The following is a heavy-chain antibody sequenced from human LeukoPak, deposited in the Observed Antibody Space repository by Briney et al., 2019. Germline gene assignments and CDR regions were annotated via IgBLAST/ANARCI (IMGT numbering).Heavy chain of an antibody. D-gene: IGHD3-22*01. CDR3: AREVALVHYYDSSGYSFDY. CDR2: VSSSSSTI. CDR1: GFTSSSYS. V-gene: IGHV3-48*04. J-gene: IGHJ4*02. Sequence: SGGSLRLSCAASGFTSSSYSMNWVRQAPGKGLEWVSYVSSSSSTIYYADSVKGRFTISRDNAKNSLYLQMNSLRAEDTAVYYCAREVALVHYYDSSGYSFDYWGQGTLVTVSS.